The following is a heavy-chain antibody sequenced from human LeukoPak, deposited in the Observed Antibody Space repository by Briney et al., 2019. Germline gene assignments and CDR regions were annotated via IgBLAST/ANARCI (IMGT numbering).Heavy chain of an antibody. CDR3: ASIGGLAARSYYYYMDV. CDR1: GGTFSSYA. D-gene: IGHD6-6*01. CDR2: IIPIFGTA. J-gene: IGHJ6*03. Sequence: SVKVSCKASGGTFSSYAISWVRQAPGQGLEWMGGIIPIFGTANYAQKFQGRVTITADESTSTAYMELSSLRSEDTAVYYCASIGGLAARSYYYYMDVWGKGTTVTASS. V-gene: IGHV1-69*13.